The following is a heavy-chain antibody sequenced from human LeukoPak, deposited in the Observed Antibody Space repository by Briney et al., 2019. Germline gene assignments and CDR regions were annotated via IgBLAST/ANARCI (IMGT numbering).Heavy chain of an antibody. CDR2: INHSGTT. D-gene: IGHD3-10*01. J-gene: IGHJ5*01. V-gene: IGHV4-34*01. CDR1: GGSFSGYY. Sequence: SETLSLTCAVYGGSFSGYYWSWIRQPPGKGLEWIGEINHSGTTNYNSSLKSRVTVSVDTSKNQFSLKLSSVTAADTAVYYCARTPDRGGFDFWGQGMLVTVSS. CDR3: ARTPDRGGFDF.